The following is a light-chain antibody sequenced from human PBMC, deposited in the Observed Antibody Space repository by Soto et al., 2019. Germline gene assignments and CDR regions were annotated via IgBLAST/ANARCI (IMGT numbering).Light chain of an antibody. CDR3: SSYTSRSTLVV. CDR1: SSNIGNNY. J-gene: IGLJ2*01. CDR2: DVS. Sequence: QSVLTQPPSVSAAPGQKVTISCSGSSSNIGNNYVSWYQQLPGKAPKLMIYDVSNRPSGVSNRFSGSKSGNTASLTISGLQAEDEADYYCSSYTSRSTLVVFGGGTKLTVL. V-gene: IGLV2-14*01.